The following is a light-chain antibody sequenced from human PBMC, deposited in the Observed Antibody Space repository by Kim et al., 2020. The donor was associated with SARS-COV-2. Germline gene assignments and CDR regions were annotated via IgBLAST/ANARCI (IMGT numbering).Light chain of an antibody. CDR1: KLGDKY. CDR2: QDS. Sequence: ESPGQTSSITCSGDKLGDKYACWYQQKPGQSPVLVIYQDSKRPSGIPERFSGSNSGNTATLTISGTQAMDEADYYCQAWDSSTVVFGGGTQLTVL. V-gene: IGLV3-1*01. CDR3: QAWDSSTVV. J-gene: IGLJ2*01.